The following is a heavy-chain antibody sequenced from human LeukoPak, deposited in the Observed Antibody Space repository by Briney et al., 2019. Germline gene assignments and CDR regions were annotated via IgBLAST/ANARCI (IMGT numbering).Heavy chain of an antibody. D-gene: IGHD3-10*01. CDR1: GGSISSYY. CDR2: IYYSGST. Sequence: SETLSLTCTVSGGSISSYYWSWIRQPPGKGLEWIGYIYYSGSTYYNPSLKSRVTISLDTSKNQFSLKLNSVTAADTAVYYCARLRVGSGSYGDYWGQGTLVTVSS. V-gene: IGHV4-59*12. CDR3: ARLRVGSGSYGDY. J-gene: IGHJ4*02.